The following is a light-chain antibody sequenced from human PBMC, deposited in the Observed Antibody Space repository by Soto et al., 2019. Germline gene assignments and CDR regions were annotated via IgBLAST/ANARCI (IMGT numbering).Light chain of an antibody. CDR1: SSNIGSNT. CDR2: SNN. J-gene: IGLJ3*02. CDR3: AACDDSSWSEV. V-gene: IGLV1-44*01. Sequence: QSVLTQPPSASGAPGQRVTISCSGSSSNIGSNTVNWYQHLPGTAPKLLIYSNNQRPSGVPDRFSGSKSGTSASLAISGLQSEDEADYYCAACDDSSWSEVFGGGTQLTVL.